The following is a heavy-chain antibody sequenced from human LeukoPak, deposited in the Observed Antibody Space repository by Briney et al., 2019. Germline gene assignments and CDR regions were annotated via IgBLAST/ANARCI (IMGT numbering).Heavy chain of an antibody. Sequence: VASVKVSCKASGYTFTGYYMHWVRQAPGQGVEGMGWINPNSGGTNYAQKFQGRVTITRDTSISTAYMELSRLRSDDTAVYYCAREGGYCSSTSCLNWFDPWGQGTLVTVSS. CDR1: GYTFTGYY. CDR3: AREGGYCSSTSCLNWFDP. CDR2: INPNSGGT. J-gene: IGHJ5*02. V-gene: IGHV1-2*02. D-gene: IGHD2-2*01.